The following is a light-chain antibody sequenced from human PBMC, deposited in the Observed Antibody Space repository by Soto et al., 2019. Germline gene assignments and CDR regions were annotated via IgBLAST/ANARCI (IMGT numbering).Light chain of an antibody. Sequence: DIVLTQSPGTLSLSPGESATLSCGSSQTVRSSSLAWYQQKPGQAPRLLIFGASTRAAGFPDRFSGSGSGTDFTLTISRLEPEDFAVYYCQQYGSSPRTFGQGTKVDIK. CDR3: QQYGSSPRT. CDR1: QTVRSSS. J-gene: IGKJ1*01. CDR2: GAS. V-gene: IGKV3-20*01.